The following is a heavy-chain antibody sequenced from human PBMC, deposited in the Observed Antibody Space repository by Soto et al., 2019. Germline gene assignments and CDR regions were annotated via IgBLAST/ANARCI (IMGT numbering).Heavy chain of an antibody. D-gene: IGHD2-2*01. Sequence: PGGSLRLSCAASGFTFSSYGMHWVRQAPGKGLEWVAVIWYDGSNKYYADSVKGRFTISRDNSKNTLYLQMNSLRAEDTAVYYCARALVPAATFGEFGMDVWGQGTTVTVSS. CDR3: ARALVPAATFGEFGMDV. J-gene: IGHJ6*02. V-gene: IGHV3-33*01. CDR2: IWYDGSNK. CDR1: GFTFSSYG.